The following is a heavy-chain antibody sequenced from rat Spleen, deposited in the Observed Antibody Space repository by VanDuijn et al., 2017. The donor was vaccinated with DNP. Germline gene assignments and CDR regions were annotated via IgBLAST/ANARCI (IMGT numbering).Heavy chain of an antibody. J-gene: IGHJ3*01. D-gene: IGHD1-12*02. Sequence: EVQLQESGPGLVKPSQSLSLTCSVTGFSITSNYWGWIRKFPGNKMELMGYISYSGSTSYTPSLKSRVSITRDTSKNQFFLQLNSVTTEDTATYYCARSDGTYYSYWFAYWGQGTLVTVSS. V-gene: IGHV3-1*01. CDR3: ARSDGTYYSYWFAY. CDR2: ISYSGST. CDR1: GFSITSNY.